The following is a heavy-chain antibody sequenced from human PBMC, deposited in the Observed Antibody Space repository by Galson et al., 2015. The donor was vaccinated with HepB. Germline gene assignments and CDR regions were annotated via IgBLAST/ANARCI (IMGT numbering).Heavy chain of an antibody. CDR1: GFTFSDHY. CDR2: TRNKANSYTT. CDR3: ARGLSWNYWTFDY. J-gene: IGHJ4*02. V-gene: IGHV3-72*01. Sequence: SLRLSCAASGFTFSDHYMDWVRQAPGKGLEWVGRTRNKANSYTTEYAASVKGRFTISRDDSKNSLYLQMNSLKTEDTAVYYCARGLSWNYWTFDYWGQGTLVTVSS. D-gene: IGHD1-7*01.